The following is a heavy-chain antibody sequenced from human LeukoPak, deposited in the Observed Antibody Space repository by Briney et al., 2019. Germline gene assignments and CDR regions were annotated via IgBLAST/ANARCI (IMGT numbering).Heavy chain of an antibody. CDR2: IVVGSGNT. Sequence: GASVKVSCKASGFTFTSSAMQWVRQARGQRLEWIGWIVVGSGNTNYAQKFQERVTITRDMSTSTAYMELSGLRSEDTAVYYCAVLDGYNSEYWGQGTLVTVSS. J-gene: IGHJ4*02. D-gene: IGHD5-24*01. CDR3: AVLDGYNSEY. V-gene: IGHV1-58*02. CDR1: GFTFTSSA.